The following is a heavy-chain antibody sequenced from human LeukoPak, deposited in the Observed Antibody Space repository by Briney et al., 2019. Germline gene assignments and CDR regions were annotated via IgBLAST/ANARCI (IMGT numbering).Heavy chain of an antibody. D-gene: IGHD3-3*01. CDR3: ARGPGYDFWSGYYRGFDYYYMDV. CDR2: INHSGST. V-gene: IGHV4-34*01. CDR1: GGSFSGYY. J-gene: IGHJ6*03. Sequence: SETLSLTCAVYGGSFSGYYWSWIRQPPGKGLEWIGEINHSGSTNYNPSLKSRVTISVDTPKNQFSLKLSSVTAADTAVYYCARGPGYDFWSGYYRGFDYYYMDVWGKGTTVTVSS.